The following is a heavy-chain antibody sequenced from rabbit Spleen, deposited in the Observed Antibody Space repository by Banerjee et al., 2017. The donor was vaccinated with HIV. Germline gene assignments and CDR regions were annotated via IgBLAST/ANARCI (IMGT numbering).Heavy chain of an antibody. CDR3: ARDTGTSFSSYGMDL. Sequence: QEQLVESGGGLVQPGESLKLSCKASGFDFNNYGVSWVRQAPGKGLEWIGYIDPIFGRTYYASWVNGRFTISSHNAQNTVDLQMNSLTAADTATYFCARDTGTSFSSYGMDLWGPGTLVTVS. CDR2: IDPIFGRT. CDR1: GFDFNNYG. V-gene: IGHV1S47*01. D-gene: IGHD7-1*01. J-gene: IGHJ6*01.